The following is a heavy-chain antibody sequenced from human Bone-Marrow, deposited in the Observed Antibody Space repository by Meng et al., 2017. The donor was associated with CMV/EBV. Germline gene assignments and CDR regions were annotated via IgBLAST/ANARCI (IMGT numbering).Heavy chain of an antibody. CDR3: ARGDYSYYYAMDV. J-gene: IGHJ6*02. Sequence: GESLKISCAASGFTFSSYSMNWVRQAPGKGLEWVSFIISHGSYIYYADSVKGRFTISRDNAKNSLYLQMNSLRAEDTALYHCARGDYSYYYAMDVWGQGTTVTVSS. V-gene: IGHV3-21*04. CDR1: GFTFSSYS. CDR2: IISHGSYI. D-gene: IGHD3-10*01.